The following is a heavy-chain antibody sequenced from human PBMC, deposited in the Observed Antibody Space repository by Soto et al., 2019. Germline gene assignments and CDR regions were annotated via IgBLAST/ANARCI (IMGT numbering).Heavy chain of an antibody. D-gene: IGHD5-12*01. V-gene: IGHV1-2*04. Sequence: ASVKVSCKASGYTFTGYYMHWVRQAPGQGLEWMGWINPNSGGTNYAQKFQGWVTMTRDTSISTAYMELSRLRSGDTAVYYCARGERGYSGYDIFDYWGQGTLVTVSS. J-gene: IGHJ4*02. CDR3: ARGERGYSGYDIFDY. CDR2: INPNSGGT. CDR1: GYTFTGYY.